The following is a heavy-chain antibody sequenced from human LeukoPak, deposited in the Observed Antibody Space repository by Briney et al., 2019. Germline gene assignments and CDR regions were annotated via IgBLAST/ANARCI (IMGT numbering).Heavy chain of an antibody. CDR1: GFTFSNAW. J-gene: IGHJ4*02. CDR2: IKSKTNGETT. Sequence: NTGGSLRLSCAVSGFTFSNAWMSWVRQAPGKGLEWVGRIKSKTNGETTDYAAPVKGRFTISRDDSKNTVYLQMNSLKTEDTALYYCSTDSLGQNYWGQGTLVTVSS. V-gene: IGHV3-15*01. D-gene: IGHD7-27*01. CDR3: STDSLGQNY.